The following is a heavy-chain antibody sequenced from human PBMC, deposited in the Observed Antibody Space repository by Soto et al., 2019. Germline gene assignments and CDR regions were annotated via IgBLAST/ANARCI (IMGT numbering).Heavy chain of an antibody. D-gene: IGHD6-13*01. CDR1: GGSISSSSYY. CDR3: ASSRKTYSSSWAAEYFQH. V-gene: IGHV4-39*01. CDR2: IYYSGST. J-gene: IGHJ1*01. Sequence: PSETLSLTCTVSGGSISSSSYYWGWIRQPPGKGLEWIGSIYYSGSTYYNPSLKSRVTISVDTSKNQFSLKLSSVTAADTAVYYCASSRKTYSSSWAAEYFQHWGKGTLVTVS.